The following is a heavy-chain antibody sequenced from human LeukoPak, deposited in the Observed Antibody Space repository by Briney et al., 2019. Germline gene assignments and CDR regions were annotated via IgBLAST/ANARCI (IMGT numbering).Heavy chain of an antibody. CDR1: GFTFSSYW. J-gene: IGHJ5*02. Sequence: GGSLRLSCAASGFTFSSYWMSWVRQAPGKGLEWVANIKQDGSETYYVDSVKGRFTISRDNAMNSLYLQMNSLRAEDTAVYYCARGESDRIAAARYNWFDPWGQGTLVTVSS. D-gene: IGHD6-13*01. CDR2: IKQDGSET. CDR3: ARGESDRIAAARYNWFDP. V-gene: IGHV3-7*01.